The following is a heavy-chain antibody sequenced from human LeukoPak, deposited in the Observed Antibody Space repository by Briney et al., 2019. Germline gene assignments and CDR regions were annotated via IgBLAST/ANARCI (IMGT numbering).Heavy chain of an antibody. CDR3: ARAPSRAVPPDY. CDR1: GYTLTELS. Sequence: ASVKVSCKVSGYTLTELSMHWVRQAPGKGLEWMGGFDPEDGETIYAQKFQGRVTMTEDTSTDTAYMELSSLRSEDTAVYYCARAPSRAVPPDYWGQGTLVTVSS. V-gene: IGHV1-24*01. CDR2: FDPEDGET. J-gene: IGHJ4*02.